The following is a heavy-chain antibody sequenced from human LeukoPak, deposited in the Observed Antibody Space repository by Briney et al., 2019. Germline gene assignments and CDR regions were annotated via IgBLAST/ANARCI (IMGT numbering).Heavy chain of an antibody. J-gene: IGHJ4*02. V-gene: IGHV3-30*04. CDR2: ISYDGGQK. D-gene: IGHD6-13*01. CDR1: GFTFSDYT. CDR3: ARANSSSWHYFDY. Sequence: PGRSLRLSCAASGFTFSDYTMHWVRQAPGKGLEWVAVISYDGGQKYHADSVKGRFTISRDNSKNTVSLQMNSLRAEDTAVFYCARANSSSWHYFDYWAREPWSPSPQ.